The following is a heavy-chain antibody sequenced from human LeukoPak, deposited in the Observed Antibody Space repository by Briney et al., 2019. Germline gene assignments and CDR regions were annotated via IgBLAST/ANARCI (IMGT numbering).Heavy chain of an antibody. J-gene: IGHJ4*02. Sequence: GGSLRLSCAASGFTFSTYGMHWVRQAPGKGLEWVAVIWYDGENKYYADSVKGRFTISRDNSKNTLYLQMNSLRAEDTAVYYCARSITYYYDSSGYIGWGQGTLVTVSS. CDR3: ARSITYYYDSSGYIG. V-gene: IGHV3-33*01. CDR2: IWYDGENK. CDR1: GFTFSTYG. D-gene: IGHD3-22*01.